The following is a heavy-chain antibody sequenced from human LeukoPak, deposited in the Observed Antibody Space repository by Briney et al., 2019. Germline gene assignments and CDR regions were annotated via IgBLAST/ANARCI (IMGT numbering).Heavy chain of an antibody. CDR1: GFTFSNFA. Sequence: GGSLRLSCAASGFTFSNFAVSWVRQAPGKGLEWVSAISGSGGSTYYADSVKGRFTISRDNSKNTLHLQMNSLRAEDTAVYYCAKDKYSSSWYANWFDPWGEGTLVTVSS. D-gene: IGHD6-13*01. J-gene: IGHJ5*02. CDR3: AKDKYSSSWYANWFDP. CDR2: ISGSGGST. V-gene: IGHV3-23*01.